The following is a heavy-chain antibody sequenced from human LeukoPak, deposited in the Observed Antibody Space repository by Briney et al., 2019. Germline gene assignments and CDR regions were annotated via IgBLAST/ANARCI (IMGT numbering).Heavy chain of an antibody. D-gene: IGHD6-25*01. CDR2: IRGDGSMT. CDR1: EFTFSAYW. J-gene: IGHJ4*02. CDR3: ARENLAAAADY. V-gene: IGHV3-74*01. Sequence: GGSLRLSCAASEFTFSAYWMHWVRQAPGKGLVWVSRIRGDGSMTNYADSVKGRFTISRDNAKNTLYLQMNSPRLEDTAVYYCARENLAAAADYWGQGTVVTVSS.